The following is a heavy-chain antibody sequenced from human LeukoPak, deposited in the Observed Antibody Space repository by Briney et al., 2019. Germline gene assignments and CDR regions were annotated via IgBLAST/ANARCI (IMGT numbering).Heavy chain of an antibody. D-gene: IGHD3-22*01. J-gene: IGHJ5*02. CDR3: ARGPSVVITSNWFDP. CDR2: ISSSSSTI. CDR1: GFTFSSYS. Sequence: PGGSLRLSCAASGFTFSSYSMNWVRQAPGKGLEWVSYISSSSSTIYYADSVKGRFTISRDNAKNSLYLQMNSLRAEDTAVYYCARGPSVVITSNWFDPWGQGTLVTVSS. V-gene: IGHV3-48*01.